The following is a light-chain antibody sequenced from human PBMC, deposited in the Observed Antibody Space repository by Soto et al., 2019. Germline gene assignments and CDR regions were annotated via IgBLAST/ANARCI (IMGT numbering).Light chain of an antibody. V-gene: IGKV3-20*01. Sequence: VLTQSPGTLSLSTGESATLSCRASQTVSITYLTWYQQKPGQAPRLLIFGGSKRATGIPDRFSGSGSGRDFTLTISGLEPEDFAVYYCQQYGSSPLISFGQGTRLEI. CDR3: QQYGSSPLIS. CDR2: GGS. CDR1: QTVSITY. J-gene: IGKJ5*01.